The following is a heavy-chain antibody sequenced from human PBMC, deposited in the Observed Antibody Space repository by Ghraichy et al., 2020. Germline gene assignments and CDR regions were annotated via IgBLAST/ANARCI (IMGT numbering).Heavy chain of an antibody. D-gene: IGHD2-2*01. Sequence: SETLSLTCTVSGGSISSYYWSWIRQPPGKGLEWIGYIYYSGSTNYNPSLKSRVTISVDTSKNQFSLKLSSVTAADTAVYYCARVDFGIVVVPAAIGWFDPWGQGTLVTVSS. J-gene: IGHJ5*02. CDR1: GGSISSYY. CDR2: IYYSGST. CDR3: ARVDFGIVVVPAAIGWFDP. V-gene: IGHV4-59*01.